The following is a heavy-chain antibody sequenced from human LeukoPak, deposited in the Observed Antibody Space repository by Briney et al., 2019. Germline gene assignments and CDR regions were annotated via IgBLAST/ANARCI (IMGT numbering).Heavy chain of an antibody. CDR2: ISAYNGNT. J-gene: IGHJ6*03. CDR1: GYTFTSYG. V-gene: IGHV1-18*01. CDR3: ARGPTTVVTAYYMDV. Sequence: ASVKVSCKASGYTFTSYGFNWVRPAPGQGLEWMGWISAYNGNTNYAQKLQGRVTMTTDTSPSTAYMELRSLRSEDTAVYYCARGPTTVVTAYYMDVWGKGTTVTISS. D-gene: IGHD4-23*01.